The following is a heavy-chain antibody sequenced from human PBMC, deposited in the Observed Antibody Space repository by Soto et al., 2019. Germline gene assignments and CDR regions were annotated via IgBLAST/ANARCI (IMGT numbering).Heavy chain of an antibody. D-gene: IGHD3-3*01. V-gene: IGHV5-10-1*01. J-gene: IGHJ4*02. Sequence: GESLKFCCTASCNSFTYDWISGVRLMAGKGLEGMGRIDPSDSYTNYSPSFQGHVTISDDKSISTAYLQWSSLEASDTAMYYCARHTGDFWNDFDYWGQGTLVTVSS. CDR3: ARHTGDFWNDFDY. CDR2: IDPSDSYT. CDR1: CNSFTYDW.